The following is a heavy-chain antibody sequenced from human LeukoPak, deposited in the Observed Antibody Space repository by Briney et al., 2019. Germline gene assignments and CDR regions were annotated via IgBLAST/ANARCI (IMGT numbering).Heavy chain of an antibody. Sequence: PGGSLRLSCAASGFTFSSYTMNWVRQPPGKGLEWVAVISYDGSNKYYADSVKGRFTISRDNSKNTLYLQMNSLRAEDTAVYYCAKDSLSYGSGSYYNSLDYWGQGTLVTVSS. J-gene: IGHJ4*02. CDR2: ISYDGSNK. CDR3: AKDSLSYGSGSYYNSLDY. D-gene: IGHD3-10*01. CDR1: GFTFSSYT. V-gene: IGHV3-30*18.